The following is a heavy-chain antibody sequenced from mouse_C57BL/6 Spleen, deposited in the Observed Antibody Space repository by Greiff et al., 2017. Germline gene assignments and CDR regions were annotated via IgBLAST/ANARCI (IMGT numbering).Heavy chain of an antibody. CDR3: TRNRLYYGSSYYFDY. CDR2: IDPETGGT. CDR1: GYTFTDYE. V-gene: IGHV1-15*01. J-gene: IGHJ2*01. Sequence: VQLQQSGAELVRPGASVTLSCKASGYTFTDYEMHWVKQTPVHGLEWIGAIDPETGGTAYNQKFKGKAILTADKSSSTAYMELRSLTSEDSAVYYCTRNRLYYGSSYYFDYWGQGTTLTVSS. D-gene: IGHD1-1*01.